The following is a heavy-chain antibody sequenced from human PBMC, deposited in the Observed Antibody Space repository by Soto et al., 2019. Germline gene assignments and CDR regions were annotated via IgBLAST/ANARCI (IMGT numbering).Heavy chain of an antibody. CDR1: GYTFTNNY. D-gene: IGHD6-6*01. J-gene: IGHJ5*02. CDR2: MNTNTNST. Sequence: ASVQVSYKASGYTFTNNYINWVRQAPGQGLEWIGWMNTNTNSTDTAEVFEGIVSLTWDTSNSTDYMQLNSLKIDDAAVYYCERGVVETSSLWLDPWGQGTVVTVSS. V-gene: IGHV1-8*01. CDR3: ERGVVETSSLWLDP.